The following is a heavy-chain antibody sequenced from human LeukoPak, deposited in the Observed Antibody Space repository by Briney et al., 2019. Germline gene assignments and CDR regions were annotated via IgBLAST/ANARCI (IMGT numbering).Heavy chain of an antibody. Sequence: ASVKVSCKASGGTFSSYAISWVRQAPGQGLEWMGWISAYNGNTNYAQKLQGRVTMTTDTSTSTAYMELRSLRSDDTAVYNCANAGRDGSSTISCGMDVWGQGTTVTVSS. CDR3: ANAGRDGSSTISCGMDV. D-gene: IGHD5-24*01. CDR1: GGTFSSYA. CDR2: ISAYNGNT. J-gene: IGHJ6*02. V-gene: IGHV1-18*01.